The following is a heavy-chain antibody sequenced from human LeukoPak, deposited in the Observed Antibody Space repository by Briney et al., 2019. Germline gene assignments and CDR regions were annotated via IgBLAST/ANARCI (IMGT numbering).Heavy chain of an antibody. J-gene: IGHJ3*02. CDR3: ARCLGFLIGSSWYPDAFDI. Sequence: SETLSLTRTVSGYSISSGYFWGWIRQPPGKGLEWIGVYHVGTTDYNPSLKSRVTISVDRSKNQMSLKLSSVTAADTAVYYCARCLGFLIGSSWYPDAFDIWGQGTMVTVS. CDR2: VYHVGTT. D-gene: IGHD6-13*01. CDR1: GYSISSGYF. V-gene: IGHV4-38-2*02.